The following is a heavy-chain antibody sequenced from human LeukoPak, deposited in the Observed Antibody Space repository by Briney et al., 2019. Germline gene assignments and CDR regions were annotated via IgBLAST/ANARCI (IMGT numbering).Heavy chain of an antibody. CDR3: ARVVPAASNWFDP. D-gene: IGHD2-2*01. CDR1: GGSISSGDYY. J-gene: IGHJ5*02. Sequence: SETLSLTCTVSGGSISSGDYYWSWIRQPPGKGLEWIGYIYYSGSTYYNPSLKGRVTISVDTSKNQFSLKLSSVTAADTAVYYCARVVPAASNWFDPWGQGTLVTVSS. CDR2: IYYSGST. V-gene: IGHV4-30-4*01.